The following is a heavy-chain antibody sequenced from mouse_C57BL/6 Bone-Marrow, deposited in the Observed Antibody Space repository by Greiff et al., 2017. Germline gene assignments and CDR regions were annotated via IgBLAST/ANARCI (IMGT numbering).Heavy chain of an antibody. D-gene: IGHD2-4*01. V-gene: IGHV1-64*01. CDR1: GYTFTSYW. J-gene: IGHJ1*03. CDR3: ARGGLRREYFDV. Sequence: QVQLQQPGAELVKPGASVKLSCKASGYTFTSYWMHWVKQRPGQGLEWIGMIHPNSGSTNYNEKFKSKATLTVDKSSSTAYMQLSSLTSEDSAVYYCARGGLRREYFDVWGTGTTVTVSS. CDR2: IHPNSGST.